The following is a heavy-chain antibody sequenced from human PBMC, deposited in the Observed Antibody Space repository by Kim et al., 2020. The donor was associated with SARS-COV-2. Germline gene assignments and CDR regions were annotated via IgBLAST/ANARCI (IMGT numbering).Heavy chain of an antibody. D-gene: IGHD3-10*01. CDR3: AKGKGSYTDFDY. CDR1: GFTFDDYA. J-gene: IGHJ4*02. CDR2: ISWNSGSI. Sequence: GGSLRLSCAASGFTFDDYAMHWVRQAPGKGLEWVSGISWNSGSIGYADSVKGRFTISRDNAKNSLYLQMNSLRAEDTALYYCAKGKGSYTDFDYWGQGTLVTVSS. V-gene: IGHV3-9*01.